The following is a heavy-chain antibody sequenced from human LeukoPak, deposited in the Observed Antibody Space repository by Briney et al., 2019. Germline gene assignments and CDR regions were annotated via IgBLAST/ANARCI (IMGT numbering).Heavy chain of an antibody. CDR1: GFTFSSYA. Sequence: GGSLRFSCAASGFTFSSYAMPWVRQAPGKGLEWVAAIGDHGNNIYYEDSVKGRFTISRDNSENTLYLQVASLRAEDTAVYYCARYRTTSCYDYWGQGTLVTVSS. CDR2: IGDHGNNI. D-gene: IGHD2-2*01. J-gene: IGHJ4*02. V-gene: IGHV3-33*08. CDR3: ARYRTTSCYDY.